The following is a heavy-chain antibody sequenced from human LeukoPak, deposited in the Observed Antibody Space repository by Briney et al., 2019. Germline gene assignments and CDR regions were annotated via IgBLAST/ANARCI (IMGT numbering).Heavy chain of an antibody. Sequence: PGGSLRLSCAASGFTFSDYYMSWIRQAPGKGVEWVSDISSGSSYTNYAESVQGRFSISRDNAKNSLFLQMTSLRVEDTAVYYCAKTKRYCSGGSCYWPSDFWGQGTLVTVSS. V-gene: IGHV3-11*03. J-gene: IGHJ4*02. CDR3: AKTKRYCSGGSCYWPSDF. CDR2: ISSGSSYT. CDR1: GFTFSDYY. D-gene: IGHD2-15*01.